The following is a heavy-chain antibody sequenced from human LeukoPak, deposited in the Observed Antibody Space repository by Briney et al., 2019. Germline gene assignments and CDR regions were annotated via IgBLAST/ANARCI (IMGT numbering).Heavy chain of an antibody. CDR1: GYTFTGYY. J-gene: IGHJ4*02. CDR3: ARSLSGSYHAAIAY. CDR2: INPNSGGT. V-gene: IGHV1-2*02. D-gene: IGHD1-26*01. Sequence: ASVKVSCKASGYTFTGYYMHWVRQAPGQGLEWMGWINPNSGGTDYAQNFQGRVTMTRDTSISTAYMEVNRLRSDDTAVYYCARSLSGSYHAAIAYGGQGTLVTVSA.